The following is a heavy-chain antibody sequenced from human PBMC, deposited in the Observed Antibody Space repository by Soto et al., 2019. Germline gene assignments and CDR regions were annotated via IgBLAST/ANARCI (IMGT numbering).Heavy chain of an antibody. D-gene: IGHD3-10*01. CDR1: GFTFDDYA. CDR2: ISWNSGSI. J-gene: IGHJ4*02. Sequence: EVQLVESGGGLVQPGRSLRLSCAASGFTFDDYAMHWVRQAPGKGLEWVSGISWNSGSIGYADSVKGRFTISRDNAKNSLYLQMNSLRAEDTALYYCAKPIYYGSGSYYLDYWGQGTLVTVSS. CDR3: AKPIYYGSGSYYLDY. V-gene: IGHV3-9*01.